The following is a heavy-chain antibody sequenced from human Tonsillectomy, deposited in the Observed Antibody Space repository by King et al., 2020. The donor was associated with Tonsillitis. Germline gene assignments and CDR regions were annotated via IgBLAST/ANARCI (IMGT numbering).Heavy chain of an antibody. J-gene: IGHJ5*02. CDR1: GFTFSSYA. D-gene: IGHD3-16*01. Sequence: VQLVESGGGLVQPGGSLRLSCAASGFTFSSYAMSWVRQAPAKGLEGVSAMSGGGGSTYYADSVKGRFTISRDNSKNTLYLQMNSLRAEDTAVYYCAANPGGSRLPDCFDPWGQGTLVTVSS. CDR2: MSGGGGST. V-gene: IGHV3-23*04. CDR3: AANPGGSRLPDCFDP.